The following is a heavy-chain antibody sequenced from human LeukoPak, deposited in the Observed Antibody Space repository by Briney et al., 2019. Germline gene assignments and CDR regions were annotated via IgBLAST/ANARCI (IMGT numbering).Heavy chain of an antibody. CDR2: GDGDGSHS. CDR3: AYSDHFDT. CDR1: GFTLGNYW. D-gene: IGHD4-17*01. V-gene: IGHV3-74*03. J-gene: IGHJ4*02. Sequence: PGGSLRLSCAASGFTLGNYWMHWVRQAPGKGLVWVSRGDGDGSHSTYADSVKGRFTISRDNAKNTLYLQMNRLTGEDTAVYYCAYSDHFDTWGQGTLVPASS.